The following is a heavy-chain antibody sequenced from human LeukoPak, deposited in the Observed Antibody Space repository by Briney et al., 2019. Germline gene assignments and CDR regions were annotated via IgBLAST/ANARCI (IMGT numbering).Heavy chain of an antibody. CDR3: ARGSDSYRFEP. CDR1: GDSLTNYH. J-gene: IGHJ5*02. V-gene: IGHV4-59*01. D-gene: IGHD5-18*01. Sequence: SETLSLTCTVSGDSLTNYHWTWIRQSPGKGLEYVGYIYNSGTTNYNPYLKSRVTISVDMSKKQFSLNLNSVTAADTAVYYCARGSDSYRFEPWGEGTLGTVSS. CDR2: IYNSGTT.